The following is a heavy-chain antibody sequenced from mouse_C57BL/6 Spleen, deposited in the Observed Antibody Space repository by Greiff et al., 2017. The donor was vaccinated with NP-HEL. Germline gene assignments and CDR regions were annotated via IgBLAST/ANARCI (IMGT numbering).Heavy chain of an antibody. CDR2: IYPGDGDT. V-gene: IGHV1-82*01. CDR1: GYAFSSSW. D-gene: IGHD2-5*01. J-gene: IGHJ1*03. Sequence: VQLVESGPELVKPGASVKISCKASGYAFSSSWMNWVKQRPGKGLEWIGRIYPGDGDTNYNGKFKGKATLTADKSSSTAYMQLSSLTSEDSAVYFCARDYSNPWYFDVWGTGTTVTVSS. CDR3: ARDYSNPWYFDV.